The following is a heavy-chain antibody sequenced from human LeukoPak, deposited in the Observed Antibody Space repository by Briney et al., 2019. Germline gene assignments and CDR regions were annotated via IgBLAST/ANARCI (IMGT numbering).Heavy chain of an antibody. J-gene: IGHJ4*02. D-gene: IGHD5-12*01. CDR3: ARTPIRSGYAWKPNYYFDY. V-gene: IGHV3-23*01. CDR2: ISGSGST. Sequence: GGSLRLSCAASGFTFSSYAMSWVRQAPGKGLEWVSTISGSGSTYYADSVKGRFTISRDNAKNSLYLQMNSLRAEDTAVYYCARTPIRSGYAWKPNYYFDYWGQGTLVTVSS. CDR1: GFTFSSYA.